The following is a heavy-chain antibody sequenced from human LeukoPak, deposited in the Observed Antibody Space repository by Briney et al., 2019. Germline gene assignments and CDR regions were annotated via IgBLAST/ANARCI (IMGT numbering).Heavy chain of an antibody. CDR1: GFTFSNYA. J-gene: IGHJ4*02. CDR3: AKGMTSHDY. V-gene: IGHV3-23*01. Sequence: GGSLRLSCTASGFTFSNYAMTWVRQAPGKGLQWVSTIYYNGVSTYYADSVKGRFAISRDNSKNTLYLQMNSLRAEDTAVYYCAKGMTSHDYWGQGILVTVSS. CDR2: IYYNGVST. D-gene: IGHD2-21*02.